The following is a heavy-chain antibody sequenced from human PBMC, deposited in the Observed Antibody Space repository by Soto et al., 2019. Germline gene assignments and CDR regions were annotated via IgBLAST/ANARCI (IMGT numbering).Heavy chain of an antibody. V-gene: IGHV1-18*01. J-gene: IGHJ6*03. CDR1: GYTFTSYG. CDR2: ISAYNGNT. Sequence: ASVKVSCKASGYTFTSYGISWVRQAPGQGLEWMGWISAYNGNTNYAQKLQGRVTMTTDTSTSTAYMELRSLRSDDTAVYYCARGGLSGGSGYFGTMDVWGKGTTVTVSS. D-gene: IGHD3-3*01. CDR3: ARGGLSGGSGYFGTMDV.